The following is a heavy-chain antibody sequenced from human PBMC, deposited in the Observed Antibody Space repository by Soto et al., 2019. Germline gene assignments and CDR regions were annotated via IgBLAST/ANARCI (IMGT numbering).Heavy chain of an antibody. Sequence: QAQLVHSGAEVKKPGSSVNVSCKASGGTFNRETFSWVRQAPGQGLQWMGRIIPVLDVTEYPQNFQGRVTITADTSTSTVYLALSGLGSDDTAVYYCARGGKLGGDLDVWGKGTPVIVSS. V-gene: IGHV1-69*02. CDR2: IIPVLDVT. CDR1: GGTFNRET. J-gene: IGHJ6*04. D-gene: IGHD3-10*01. CDR3: ARGGKLGGDLDV.